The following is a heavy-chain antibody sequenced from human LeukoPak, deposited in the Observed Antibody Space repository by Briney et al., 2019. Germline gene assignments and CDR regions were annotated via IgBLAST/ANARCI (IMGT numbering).Heavy chain of an antibody. V-gene: IGHV4-38-2*02. J-gene: IGHJ5*02. CDR3: ARAYRSSWYWNWFDP. Sequence: PSETLSLTCTVSGYSISSGYYWGWIRQPPGKGLEWIGNIYHSGNTYYNPSLKSRVTVSVDMSKNQFSLKLNSVTAADTDLYYCARAYRSSWYWNWFDPWGQGTLVTVSS. CDR1: GYSISSGYY. D-gene: IGHD6-13*01. CDR2: IYHSGNT.